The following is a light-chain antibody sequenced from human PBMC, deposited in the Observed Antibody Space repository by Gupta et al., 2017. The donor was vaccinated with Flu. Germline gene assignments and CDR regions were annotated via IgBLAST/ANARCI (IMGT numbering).Light chain of an antibody. CDR1: TSNIGAGYD. CDR3: QSYDNSLSGSKV. CDR2: GNN. J-gene: IGLJ3*02. V-gene: IGLV1-40*01. Sequence: QFVLTHPPSASGAPGQRVPISCTGSTSNIGAGYDVHWYQQVPGRAPKRLIFGNNNRPSGVADRFSGSKSGTSASLAIAGLQAEDEADYYCQSYDNSLSGSKVFGGGTKLTVL.